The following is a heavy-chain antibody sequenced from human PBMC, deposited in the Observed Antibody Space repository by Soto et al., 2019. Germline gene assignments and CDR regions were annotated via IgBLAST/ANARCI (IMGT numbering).Heavy chain of an antibody. Sequence: QVHLVESGGGVVQPGGSLRLSCAASGFTFSNFAMHWVRQAPGKGLEWVAVTSNDGKNKDYADSVKGRFTISRDNSKNTLFLQMNSLRPEDTAVYYCARERAMAATGTFYYWGQGTLVTVSS. D-gene: IGHD6-13*01. CDR3: ARERAMAATGTFYY. CDR2: TSNDGKNK. J-gene: IGHJ4*02. CDR1: GFTFSNFA. V-gene: IGHV3-30*04.